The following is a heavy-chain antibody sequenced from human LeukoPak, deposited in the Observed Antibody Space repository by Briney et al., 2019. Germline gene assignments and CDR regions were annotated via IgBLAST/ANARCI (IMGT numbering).Heavy chain of an antibody. J-gene: IGHJ4*02. D-gene: IGHD1-14*01. Sequence: GALRLSCAASGFTFNSYWMSWVRQAPGKGLECVANIKQDGSEKYYVDSVKGRFTISRDNAKNSLYLQMNSLRADDTAVYYCARNQRRLDYWGQGALVTVSS. V-gene: IGHV3-7*01. CDR2: IKQDGSEK. CDR1: GFTFNSYW. CDR3: ARNQRRLDY.